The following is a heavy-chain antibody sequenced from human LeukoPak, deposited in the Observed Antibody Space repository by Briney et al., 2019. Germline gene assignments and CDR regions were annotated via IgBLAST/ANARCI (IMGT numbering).Heavy chain of an antibody. CDR2: INRSGST. CDR3: ASDYYDSSGYYSRRGYFDY. Sequence: SETLSLTCAVYGGSFSGYYWSWIRQPPGKGLEWIGEINRSGSTNYNPSLQSRVTISVDTSKNQFALKLSSVTAEDTAVYYCASDYYDSSGYYSRRGYFDYWGQGTLVTVSS. J-gene: IGHJ4*02. D-gene: IGHD3-22*01. CDR1: GGSFSGYY. V-gene: IGHV4-34*01.